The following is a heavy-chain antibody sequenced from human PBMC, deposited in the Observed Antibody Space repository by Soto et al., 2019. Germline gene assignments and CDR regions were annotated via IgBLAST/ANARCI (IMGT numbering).Heavy chain of an antibody. D-gene: IGHD3-10*01. J-gene: IGHJ4*02. V-gene: IGHV4-30-4*01. CDR2: IYYSGST. Sequence: LSLTCTVSGGSISSGDYYWSWIRQPPGKGLEWIGYIYYSGSTYYNPSLKSRVTISVDTSKNQFSLKLSSVTAADTAVYYCARDRYYGSGSLDYWGQGTLVTVSS. CDR1: GGSISSGDYY. CDR3: ARDRYYGSGSLDY.